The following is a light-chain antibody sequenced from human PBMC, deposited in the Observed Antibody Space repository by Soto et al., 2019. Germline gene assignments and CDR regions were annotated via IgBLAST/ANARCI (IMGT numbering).Light chain of an antibody. J-gene: IGLJ1*01. Sequence: QSALTQPASVSGSPGQSITISCTGTSSDVGSYNLVSWYQQHPGKAPKLMIYEGSKRPSGVSNRFSGSKSGSTASLTISGLQAEDEADYYCCSYASSSTFLIVFGTGTKLTVL. CDR2: EGS. CDR1: SSDVGSYNL. CDR3: CSYASSSTFLIV. V-gene: IGLV2-23*01.